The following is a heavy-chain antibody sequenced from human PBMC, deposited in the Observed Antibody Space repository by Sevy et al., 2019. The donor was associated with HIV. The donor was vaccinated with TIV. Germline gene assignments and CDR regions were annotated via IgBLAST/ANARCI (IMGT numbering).Heavy chain of an antibody. CDR3: SRRVYDTTGYPQYYFDY. CDR2: IYPDDSDV. CDR1: GYRFTSYW. J-gene: IGHJ4*02. D-gene: IGHD3-22*01. V-gene: IGHV5-51*01. Sequence: GESLKISCKGSGYRFTSYWIAWVRQVPGKGLEWLGIIYPDDSDVRYSPSLQGPVTISVDKSISTAYLQWSSLKASDTAMYFCSRRVYDTTGYPQYYFDYWGRGTLATVSS.